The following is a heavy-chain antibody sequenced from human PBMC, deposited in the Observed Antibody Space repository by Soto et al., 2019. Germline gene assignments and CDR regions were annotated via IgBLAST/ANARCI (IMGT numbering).Heavy chain of an antibody. Sequence: PSETLSLTCTVSGGSICSDSNYWGWIRQSPEKGLEWIASISYSGSTYYNPSLKSRVTISVDTSKNQFSLELSSLRSEDTAVYYCATSEAYYYYGMDVRGQGTTVTVSS. CDR1: GGSICSDSNY. CDR3: ATSEAYYYYGMDV. V-gene: IGHV4-39*07. J-gene: IGHJ6*02. CDR2: ISYSGST.